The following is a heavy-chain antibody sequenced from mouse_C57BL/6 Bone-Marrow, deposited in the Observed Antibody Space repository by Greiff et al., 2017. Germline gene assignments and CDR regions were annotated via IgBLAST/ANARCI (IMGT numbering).Heavy chain of an antibody. J-gene: IGHJ2*01. V-gene: IGHV5-17*01. CDR1: GFTFSDYG. D-gene: IGHD2-3*01. Sequence: EVKLVESGGGLVKPGGSLKLSCAASGFTFSDYGMHWVRQAPEKGLEWVAYISSGSSTIYYADTVKGRFTISRDNAKNTLFLQRTSLRSEDTAMYYCAAGYFNFDYWGQGTTLTVSS. CDR3: AAGYFNFDY. CDR2: ISSGSSTI.